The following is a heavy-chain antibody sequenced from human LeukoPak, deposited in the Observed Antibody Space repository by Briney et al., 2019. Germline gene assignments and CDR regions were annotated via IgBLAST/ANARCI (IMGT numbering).Heavy chain of an antibody. J-gene: IGHJ4*02. Sequence: PGGSLRLSCAASGFTFSSYWMHWVRQAPGKGLVWVSRINSDGSSTSYADCVKGRFTISRDNAKNTLYLQMNSLRAEDTAVYYCAREAPLYYCDYWGQGTLVTVSS. CDR2: INSDGSST. V-gene: IGHV3-74*01. CDR1: GFTFSSYW. CDR3: AREAPLYYCDY. D-gene: IGHD2-15*01.